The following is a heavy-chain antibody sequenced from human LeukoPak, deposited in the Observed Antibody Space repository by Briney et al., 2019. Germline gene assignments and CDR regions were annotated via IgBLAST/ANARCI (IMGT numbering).Heavy chain of an antibody. V-gene: IGHV3-23*01. CDR2: ISGSGGST. CDR3: AKERIQLWPTYFDY. D-gene: IGHD1-1*01. CDR1: GFTFSSYA. Sequence: GGSLRLSCAASGFTFSSYAMSWVRQAPGEGLEWVSAISGSGGSTYYADSAKGRFTISRDNSKNTLYLQMNNLRAEDTALYYCAKERIQLWPTYFDYWGQGTLVTVSS. J-gene: IGHJ4*02.